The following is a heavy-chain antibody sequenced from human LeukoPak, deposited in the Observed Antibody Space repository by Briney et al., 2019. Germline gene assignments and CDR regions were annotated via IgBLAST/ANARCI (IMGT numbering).Heavy chain of an antibody. J-gene: IGHJ4*02. Sequence: SETLSFTCAVYGGSFSGYYWSWIRQPPGKGLEWIGEINHSGSTNYNPFLKSRVTISVDTSKNQFSLKLSSVTAADTAVYYCATHHPTGYFDYWGQGTLVTVSS. CDR1: GGSFSGYY. CDR3: ATHHPTGYFDY. CDR2: INHSGST. V-gene: IGHV4-34*01. D-gene: IGHD1-1*01.